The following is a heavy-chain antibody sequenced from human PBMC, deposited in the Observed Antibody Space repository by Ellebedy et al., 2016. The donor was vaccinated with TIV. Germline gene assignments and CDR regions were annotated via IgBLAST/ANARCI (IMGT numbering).Heavy chain of an antibody. CDR1: GFTFSNYW. D-gene: IGHD6-19*01. J-gene: IGHJ4*02. V-gene: IGHV3-7*01. CDR2: IKQDGSEE. CDR3: ARDQWLGRAYYFDY. Sequence: GGSLRLSCAASGFTFSNYWMTWVRQAPGKGLEWVANIKQDGSEEYYVDSVKGRFAISRDNARNSLHLQMNSLRDEDTAVYYCARDQWLGRAYYFDYWGQGTLLTVSS.